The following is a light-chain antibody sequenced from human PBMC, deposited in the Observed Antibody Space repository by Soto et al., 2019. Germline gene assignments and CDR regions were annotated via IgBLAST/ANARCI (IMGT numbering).Light chain of an antibody. V-gene: IGKV3-11*01. CDR2: DAS. CDR3: QQRGNWPPAWT. J-gene: IGKJ1*01. CDR1: QSVSSY. Sequence: EIVLTQSPATLSLSPGERATLSCRASQSVSSYLAWYQQKPGQAPRLLIYDASQRSTGIPARFSGSWSGTDFPLTISSLGPEDFAVYYCQQRGNWPPAWTFGQGTKVEIK.